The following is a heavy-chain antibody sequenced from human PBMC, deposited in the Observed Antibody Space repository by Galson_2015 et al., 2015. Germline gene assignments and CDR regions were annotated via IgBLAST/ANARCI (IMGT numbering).Heavy chain of an antibody. V-gene: IGHV3-30*03. J-gene: IGHJ4*02. Sequence: SLRLSCAASGFTFSNYNMQWVRQDPGKGLEWVAVISFDGRNEYYTDSVKGRFTISRDNSKNTLYLQMNSLRAEDTAVYYCARGRRLQGLPFDYWGQGTLVTVSS. CDR1: GFTFSNYN. CDR3: ARGRRLQGLPFDY. D-gene: IGHD5/OR15-5a*01. CDR2: ISFDGRNE.